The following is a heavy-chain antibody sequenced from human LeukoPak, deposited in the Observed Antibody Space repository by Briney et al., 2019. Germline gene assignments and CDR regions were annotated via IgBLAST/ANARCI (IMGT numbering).Heavy chain of an antibody. V-gene: IGHV4-30-2*01. D-gene: IGHD1-26*01. CDR2: IYHSGST. CDR1: GGSISSGGYY. J-gene: IGHJ6*02. CDR3: ARDQRNGELLNYYYGMDV. Sequence: PSQTLSLTCTVSGGSISSGGYYWSWIRQPPGKGLEWIGYIYHSGSTYYNPSLKSRVTISEDRSKNQFSLKLSSVTAADTAVYYCARDQRNGELLNYYYGMDVWGQGTTVTVSS.